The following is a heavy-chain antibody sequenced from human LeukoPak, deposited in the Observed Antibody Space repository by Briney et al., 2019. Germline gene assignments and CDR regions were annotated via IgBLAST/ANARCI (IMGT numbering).Heavy chain of an antibody. CDR2: IIPIFGIA. V-gene: IGHV1-69*04. CDR1: GGTFSSYA. Sequence: SVKVSCKASGGTFSSYAISWVRQAPGEGLEWMGRIIPIFGIANYAQKFQGRVTITADKSTSTAYMELSSLRSEDTAVYYCARVRGGGPDAFDIWGQGTMVAVSS. J-gene: IGHJ3*02. CDR3: ARVRGGGPDAFDI. D-gene: IGHD2-15*01.